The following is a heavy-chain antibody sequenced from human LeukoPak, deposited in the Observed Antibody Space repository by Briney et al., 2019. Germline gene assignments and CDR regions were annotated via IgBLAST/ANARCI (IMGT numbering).Heavy chain of an antibody. CDR1: GSTFRNYW. V-gene: IGHV3-33*08. CDR2: IWYDGNNK. CDR3: ARDRGSREDGMDV. J-gene: IGHJ6*02. Sequence: PGGSLRLSCGASGSTFRNYWMHWVRQAPGKGLEWVAVIWYDGNNKYYADFVKGRFTISRDNSKNTLYLQMNSLRAEDTAVYNCARDRGSREDGMDVWGQGTTVTVSS. D-gene: IGHD1-26*01.